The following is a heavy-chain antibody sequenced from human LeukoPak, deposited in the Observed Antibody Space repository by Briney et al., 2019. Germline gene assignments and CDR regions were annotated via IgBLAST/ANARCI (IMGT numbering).Heavy chain of an antibody. D-gene: IGHD3-22*01. CDR1: GGTFSSYT. V-gene: IGHV1-69*02. CDR2: IIPILGIA. Sequence: VASVKVSCKASGGTFSSYTIRWVRQAPGQGLEWMGRIIPILGIANYAQKFQGRVTITADKSTSTAYMELSSLRSEDTAVYYCARGYYYDSSGYYPGAFDIWGQGTMVTVSS. J-gene: IGHJ3*02. CDR3: ARGYYYDSSGYYPGAFDI.